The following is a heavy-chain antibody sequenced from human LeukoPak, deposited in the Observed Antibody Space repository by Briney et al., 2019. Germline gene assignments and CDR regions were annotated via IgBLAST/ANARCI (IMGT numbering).Heavy chain of an antibody. J-gene: IGHJ6*03. CDR2: DFYSGNT. Sequence: SQTLSLTSTLSVVSISTYYWSWIPHPPQKGLECIGYDFYSGNTIYNPSLKRLVSISEDTSKNQFSLRLNSVPAADTAVYYCARGLWNYYDNLTYGMTARPRRYYHYYMDVWGIGTTVTVSS. CDR1: VVSISTYY. D-gene: IGHD3-22*01. CDR3: ARGLWNYYDNLTYGMTARPRRYYHYYMDV. V-gene: IGHV4-59*12.